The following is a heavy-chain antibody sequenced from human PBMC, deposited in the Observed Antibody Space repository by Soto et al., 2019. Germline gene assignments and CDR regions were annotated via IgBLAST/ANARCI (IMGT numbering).Heavy chain of an antibody. Sequence: SETLSLTCTVSGASINSGGYYWSWIRQLPGKGLEWIGYIYFSGSTYYNPSLESRVTISLDTSQNQFSLKLNSVTAADTAVYYCATGDAWEALLAYWGQGTQVTVSS. J-gene: IGHJ4*02. CDR2: IYFSGST. D-gene: IGHD4-17*01. V-gene: IGHV4-31*03. CDR1: GASINSGGYY. CDR3: ATGDAWEALLAY.